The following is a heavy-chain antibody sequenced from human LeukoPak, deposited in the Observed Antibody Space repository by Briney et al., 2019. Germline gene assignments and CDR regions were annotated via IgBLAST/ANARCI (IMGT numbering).Heavy chain of an antibody. D-gene: IGHD3-9*01. J-gene: IGHJ4*02. CDR2: INPNSGGT. CDR3: AAKYYDILTGQYYFDY. V-gene: IGHV1-2*02. CDR1: GYTFTGYY. Sequence: GASVKVSCKASGYTFTGYYMHWVRQAPGQGLEWMGWINPNSGGTNYAQKFQGRVTMTRDTSISTAYMELSSLRSEDTAVYYCAAKYYDILTGQYYFDYWGQGTLVTVSS.